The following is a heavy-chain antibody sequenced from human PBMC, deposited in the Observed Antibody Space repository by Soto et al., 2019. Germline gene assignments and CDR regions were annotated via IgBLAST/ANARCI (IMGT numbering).Heavy chain of an antibody. CDR1: GFTFSSYG. CDR3: ARGYGGNSAALDY. J-gene: IGHJ4*02. Sequence: QVQLVESGGGVVQPGRSLRLSCAASGFTFSSYGMHWVRQAPGKGLEWDAVIWYDESKKYYADSVKVRFTISRDNSKNTLYLQMNSMRAEDTAVYYCARGYGGNSAALDYWGQGTLVTVSS. V-gene: IGHV3-33*01. D-gene: IGHD2-21*02. CDR2: IWYDESKK.